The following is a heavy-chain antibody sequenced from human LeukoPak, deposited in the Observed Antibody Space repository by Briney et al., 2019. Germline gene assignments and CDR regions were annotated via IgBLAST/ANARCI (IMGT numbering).Heavy chain of an antibody. CDR1: GGSISSGGYY. CDR2: IYYSGST. D-gene: IGHD3-22*01. V-gene: IGHV4-31*03. J-gene: IGHJ4*02. CDR3: ARTYYYDSSGSYYFDY. Sequence: SQTLSLTCTVSGGSISSGGYYWSWIRQHPGKGLEWIGHIYYSGSTYYNPSLKSRVTISVDTSKNQFSLKLSSVTAADTAVYYCARTYYYDSSGSYYFDYWGQGTLVTVSS.